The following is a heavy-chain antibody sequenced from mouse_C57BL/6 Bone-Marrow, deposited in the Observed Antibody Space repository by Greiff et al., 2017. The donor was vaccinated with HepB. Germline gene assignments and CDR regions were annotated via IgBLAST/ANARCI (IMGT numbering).Heavy chain of an antibody. CDR1: GYTFTSYG. Sequence: VQLQQSGAELARPGASVKLSCKASGYTFTSYGISWVKQRTGQGLEWIGEIYPRSGNTYYNEKFKGKATLTADKSSSTAYMELRSLTSVDSAVYFCAREVYYYDSFYYAMDYWGQGTSVTVSS. CDR3: AREVYYYDSFYYAMDY. J-gene: IGHJ4*01. V-gene: IGHV1-81*01. CDR2: IYPRSGNT. D-gene: IGHD1-1*01.